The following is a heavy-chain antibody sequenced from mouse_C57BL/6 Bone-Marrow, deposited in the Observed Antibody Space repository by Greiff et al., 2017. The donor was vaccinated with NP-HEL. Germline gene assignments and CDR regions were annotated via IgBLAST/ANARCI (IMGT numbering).Heavy chain of an antibody. J-gene: IGHJ3*01. Sequence: EVKLMESGGDLVKPGGSLKLSCAASGFTFSSYGMSWVRQTPDKRLEWVATISSGGSYTYYPDSVKGRFTISRDNAKNTLYLQMSSLKSEDTAMYYCAKGPMAYWGQGTRVTGSA. V-gene: IGHV5-6*01. D-gene: IGHD6-5*01. CDR1: GFTFSSYG. CDR2: ISSGGSYT. CDR3: AKGPMAY.